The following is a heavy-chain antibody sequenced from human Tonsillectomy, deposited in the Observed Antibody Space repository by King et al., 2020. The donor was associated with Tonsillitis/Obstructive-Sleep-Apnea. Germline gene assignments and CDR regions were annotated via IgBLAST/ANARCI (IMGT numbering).Heavy chain of an antibody. D-gene: IGHD5-18*01. V-gene: IGHV4-34*01. Sequence: VQLQQWGAGLLKPSETLSLTCAVYGGSFSGYYWSWIRQPPGKGLEWIGEINHSGSTNYNPSLKSRVTISVGTSKNHFSLKLSSVTAADTAVYYCARGRGYSYGPDYWGQGTLVTVSS. CDR2: INHSGST. CDR1: GGSFSGYY. CDR3: ARGRGYSYGPDY. J-gene: IGHJ4*02.